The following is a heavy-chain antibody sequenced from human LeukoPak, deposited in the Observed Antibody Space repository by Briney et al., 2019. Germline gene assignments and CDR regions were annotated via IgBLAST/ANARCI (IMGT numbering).Heavy chain of an antibody. CDR3: ARELAARQDLDY. CDR1: GFTFSSNS. D-gene: IGHD6-6*01. J-gene: IGHJ4*02. V-gene: IGHV3-21*01. CDR2: IDSSGRDT. Sequence: KSGGSLRLSCAASGFTFSSNSMNWVRQPPGKGLEWVSSIDSSGRDTYYAGSVKGRFTISRDNAKNSLYLRMNSLRAEDTAVYYCARELAARQDLDYWGQGTLVTVSS.